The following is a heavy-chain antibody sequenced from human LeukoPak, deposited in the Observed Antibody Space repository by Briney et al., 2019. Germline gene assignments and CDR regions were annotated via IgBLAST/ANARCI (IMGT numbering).Heavy chain of an antibody. CDR2: VDDKGAT. D-gene: IGHD3-3*01. Sequence: GSLRLSCAASGFTFSGYAMSWIRQPPGKGLEWIGEVDDKGATNYDPSLRSRVTISVDTSKKQFSLKLRSVTAADTAVYFCANGVRSAYYFDPWGQGTLVTVSS. CDR1: GFTFSGYA. V-gene: IGHV4-34*08. J-gene: IGHJ5*02. CDR3: ANGVRSAYYFDP.